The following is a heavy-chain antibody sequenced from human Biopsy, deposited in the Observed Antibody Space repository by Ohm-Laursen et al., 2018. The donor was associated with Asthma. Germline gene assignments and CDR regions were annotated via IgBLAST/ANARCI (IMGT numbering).Heavy chain of an antibody. Sequence: SLRPSCAASGFTVSRDHMFWGRQAPGKGLEWVSVIYSGGTSDTADSVRGRFTISRDFYKNTLYLQMDSLRAEDTAVYYCARGDSSGWSHYYFDSWGQGTLVTVSS. D-gene: IGHD6-19*01. CDR2: IYSGGTS. CDR1: GFTVSRDH. V-gene: IGHV3-53*01. J-gene: IGHJ4*02. CDR3: ARGDSSGWSHYYFDS.